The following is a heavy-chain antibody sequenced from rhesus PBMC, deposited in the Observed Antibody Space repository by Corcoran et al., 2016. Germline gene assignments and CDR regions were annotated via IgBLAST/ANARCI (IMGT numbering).Heavy chain of an antibody. CDR3: ARDPLTVAALGHSLDV. V-gene: IGHV4-147*01. D-gene: IGHD4-29*01. J-gene: IGHJ5-2*02. Sequence: QVQLQESGPGLVKPSETLSLICAGSCCSISRNYWSWIRQLPGKGLEWIGRIYGRSGSTSYNPSLTSRVTLSTDTSKNQFSLKLSSVTAADTAVYYCARDPLTVAALGHSLDVWGRGVLVTVSS. CDR2: IYGRSGST. CDR1: CCSISRNY.